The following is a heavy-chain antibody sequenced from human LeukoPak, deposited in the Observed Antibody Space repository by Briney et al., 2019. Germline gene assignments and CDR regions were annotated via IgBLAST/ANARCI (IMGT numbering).Heavy chain of an antibody. CDR1: GFTFSSYW. J-gene: IGHJ4*02. V-gene: IGHV3-7*01. CDR2: IKQDGSER. CDR3: AREVRGWYVYFDY. D-gene: IGHD6-19*01. Sequence: GGSLRLSCAASGFTFSSYWMSWVRQAPGKGLEWVANIKQDGSERYYVDSVKGRFTISRDNAKNSLYLQMNSLRAEDTAVYYCAREVRGWYVYFDYWGQGTLVTVSS.